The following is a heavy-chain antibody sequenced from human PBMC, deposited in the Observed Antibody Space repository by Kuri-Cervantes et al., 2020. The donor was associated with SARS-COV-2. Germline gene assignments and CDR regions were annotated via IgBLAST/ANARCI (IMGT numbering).Heavy chain of an antibody. J-gene: IGHJ4*02. CDR1: GGSISSSSYY. D-gene: IGHD6-13*01. CDR3: ARFAGIAAAGTRTVYDY. Sequence: SETLSLTCTVSGGSISSSSYYWSWIRQPPGKGLEWIGEINHSGSTNYNPSLKSRVTISVDTSKNQFSLKLSSVTAADTAVYYCARFAGIAAAGTRTVYDYWGQGTLVTVSS. V-gene: IGHV4-39*07. CDR2: INHSGST.